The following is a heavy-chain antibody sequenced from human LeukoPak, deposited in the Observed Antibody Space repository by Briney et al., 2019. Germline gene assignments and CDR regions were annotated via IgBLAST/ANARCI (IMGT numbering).Heavy chain of an antibody. CDR2: INAGNGNT. CDR1: GYTFTSYA. CDR3: ARVGAAAGPYYFDY. V-gene: IGHV1-3*01. J-gene: IGHJ4*02. Sequence: ASVKVSCKASGYTFTSYAMHWVRQAPGQRLEWMGWINAGNGNTKYSQRFQGRVTITRDTSASTAYMELSSLRSEDTAVYYCARVGAAAGPYYFDYWGQGTLVTVSS. D-gene: IGHD6-13*01.